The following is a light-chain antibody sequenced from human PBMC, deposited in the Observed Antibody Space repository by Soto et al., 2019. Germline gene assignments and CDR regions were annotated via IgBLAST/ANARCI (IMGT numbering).Light chain of an antibody. J-gene: IGKJ5*01. V-gene: IGKV3-20*01. Sequence: EIVLTQSPGTLSLSPCERATLSCSAGQRVSSGYLAWYQQKPGQAPRLLIYGASNRATDIPDRFSGRGSGTDFTLTISRLEPEDFAVYYCQQYGSSPPSSTFGQGTRLEIK. CDR3: QQYGSSPPSST. CDR2: GAS. CDR1: QRVSSGY.